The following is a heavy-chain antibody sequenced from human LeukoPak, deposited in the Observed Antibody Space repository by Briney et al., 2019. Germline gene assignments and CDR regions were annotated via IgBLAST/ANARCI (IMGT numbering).Heavy chain of an antibody. V-gene: IGHV1-18*01. CDR2: ISAYNGNT. Sequence: AAVKVSCKASGYTFTSYGISWVRQAPGQGLEWMGWISAYNGNTNYAQKLQGRVTMTTDTSTSTAYMELRSLRSDDTAVYYCARESPPGYCSSTSCYVDYYYGMDVWGQGTTVTVSS. D-gene: IGHD2-2*01. CDR3: ARESPPGYCSSTSCYVDYYYGMDV. CDR1: GYTFTSYG. J-gene: IGHJ6*02.